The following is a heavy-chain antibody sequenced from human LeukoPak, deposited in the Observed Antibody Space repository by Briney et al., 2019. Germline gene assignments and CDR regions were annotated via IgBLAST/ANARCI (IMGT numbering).Heavy chain of an antibody. Sequence: SETLSLTCTVSGGSISSYYWSWIRQPPGKGLEWIGYIYYSGSTNYNPSLKSRVTISVDTSKNQFSLKLSSVTAADTAVYYCASRPNRIYDSSGYYYYYYGMDVWGQGTAVTVSS. CDR3: ASRPNRIYDSSGYYYYYYGMDV. J-gene: IGHJ6*02. CDR1: GGSISSYY. CDR2: IYYSGST. V-gene: IGHV4-59*12. D-gene: IGHD3-22*01.